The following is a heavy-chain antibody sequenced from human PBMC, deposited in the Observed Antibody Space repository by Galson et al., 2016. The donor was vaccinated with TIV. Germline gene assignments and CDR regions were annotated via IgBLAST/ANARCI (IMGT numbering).Heavy chain of an antibody. Sequence: PALVKPTQTLTLTCTFSGFSLSIYGMSVGWIRQPPGKALEWLARIDWDDDKFYNSSLKTRLTISKDISRNQVVLTMTNMDPVDTATYYCARAPISIFGLATSYYFDYWGQGTLVTVSS. CDR3: ARAPISIFGLATSYYFDY. CDR1: GFSLSIYGMS. D-gene: IGHD3-3*01. J-gene: IGHJ4*02. V-gene: IGHV2-70*17. CDR2: IDWDDDK.